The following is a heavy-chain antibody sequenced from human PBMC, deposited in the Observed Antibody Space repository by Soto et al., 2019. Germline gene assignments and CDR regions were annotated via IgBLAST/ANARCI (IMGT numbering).Heavy chain of an antibody. CDR2: MNAKSGDT. CDR3: ARGNPFNYAGFDV. D-gene: IGHD3-16*01. V-gene: IGHV1-8*01. CDR1: GYTFSDFD. J-gene: IGHJ6*02. Sequence: QAHLEQSGAEVKRPGASVKVSCKASGYTFSDFDINWLRQASGQGPEWMGGMNAKSGDTFFAQRFQGKFNITWDTSLSTAYMEVGSLTSDDTAMYYCARGNPFNYAGFDVWGQGTTVAVSS.